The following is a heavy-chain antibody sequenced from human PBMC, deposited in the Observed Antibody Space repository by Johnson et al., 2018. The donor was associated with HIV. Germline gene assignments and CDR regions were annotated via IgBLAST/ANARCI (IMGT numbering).Heavy chain of an antibody. CDR3: AKERGKRWLHPRDAFDI. J-gene: IGHJ3*02. V-gene: IGHV3-30*18. CDR2: ISYDGSNK. Sequence: QVQLVESGGGVVQPGRSLRLSCAASGFTFNSYGMHWVRQAPGKGLEWVAVISYDGSNKYYADSVKGRFTISRDNSKNTLYLRMNRLGSEDTAVYLCAKERGKRWLHPRDAFDIWGQGTMVIVSS. D-gene: IGHD5-24*01. CDR1: GFTFNSYG.